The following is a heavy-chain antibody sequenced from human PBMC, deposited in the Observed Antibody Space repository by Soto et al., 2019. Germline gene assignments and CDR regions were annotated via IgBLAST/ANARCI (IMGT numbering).Heavy chain of an antibody. CDR3: ARAGYCSSTSCYRGWFDP. D-gene: IGHD2-2*02. CDR1: GYTFTGYD. V-gene: IGHV1-2*02. CDR2: INPNSGGT. J-gene: IGHJ5*02. Sequence: ASVEVSCKASGYTFTGYDMHWVLQAPGQGLEWMGWINPNSGGTNYAQKFQGRVTMTRDTSISTAYMELSRLRSDDTAVYYCARAGYCSSTSCYRGWFDPWGQGTLVTVS.